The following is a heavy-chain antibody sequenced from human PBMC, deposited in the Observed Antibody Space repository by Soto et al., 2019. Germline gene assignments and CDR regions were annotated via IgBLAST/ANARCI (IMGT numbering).Heavy chain of an antibody. D-gene: IGHD2-15*01. Sequence: EVQLWESGGGLVQPGGSLRLSCAASGFTFSNYAMSWVRQAPGKGLEWVSAISGSGGWTYYADSVKGRFTIPRDNSKNSLYLQMHSLRDEDTAVYYCAREGWPLLQTGMDVWGQGTTVTVSS. CDR2: ISGSGGWT. J-gene: IGHJ6*02. CDR1: GFTFSNYA. CDR3: AREGWPLLQTGMDV. V-gene: IGHV3-23*01.